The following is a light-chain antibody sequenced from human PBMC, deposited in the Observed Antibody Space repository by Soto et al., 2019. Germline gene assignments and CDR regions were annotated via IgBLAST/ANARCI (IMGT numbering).Light chain of an antibody. CDR3: QQYYSYLTIT. CDR2: AAS. CDR1: QGISSY. Sequence: AIRMTQSPSSLSASTGDRVTITCRASQGISSYLAWYQQKPGKAPKLLIYAASPLQSGVPSRFSGSGSGTDFSLTISCLQSEDFATYYCQQYYSYLTITFRQGTRLEIK. V-gene: IGKV1-8*01. J-gene: IGKJ5*01.